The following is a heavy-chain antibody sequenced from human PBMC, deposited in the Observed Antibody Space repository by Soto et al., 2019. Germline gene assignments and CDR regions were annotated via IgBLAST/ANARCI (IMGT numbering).Heavy chain of an antibody. Sequence: GGSLRLSCAASGFTFSSYAMHSVRQAPGKGLEWVAVISYDGSNKYYADSVKGRFTISRDNSKNTLYLQMNSLRAEDTAVYYCARGYDSSGYLEAWLDYWGQGTLVTVSS. CDR2: ISYDGSNK. CDR3: ARGYDSSGYLEAWLDY. D-gene: IGHD3-22*01. J-gene: IGHJ4*02. CDR1: GFTFSSYA. V-gene: IGHV3-30-3*01.